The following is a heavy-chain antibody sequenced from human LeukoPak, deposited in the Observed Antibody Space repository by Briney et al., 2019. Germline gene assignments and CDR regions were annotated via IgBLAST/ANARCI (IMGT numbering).Heavy chain of an antibody. CDR2: IYYSGST. CDR3: ARESGRIQLWPHAFDI. CDR1: GGPISTYY. Sequence: KASETLSLTCTVSGGPISTYYWSWIRQPPGKGLEWIGYIYYSGSTNYNPSLKSRVTISVDTSKNQFSLKLSSVTAADTAVYYCARESGRIQLWPHAFDIWGQGTMVTVSS. V-gene: IGHV4-59*01. D-gene: IGHD5-18*01. J-gene: IGHJ3*02.